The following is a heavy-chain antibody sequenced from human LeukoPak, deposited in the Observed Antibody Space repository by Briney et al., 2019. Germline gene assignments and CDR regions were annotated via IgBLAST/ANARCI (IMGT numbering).Heavy chain of an antibody. J-gene: IGHJ4*02. CDR2: ISDGGRPL. CDR1: GFIFSDYY. CDR3: AKYSGSYYYPPNWDS. Sequence: GGSLRLSCAASGFIFSDYYMSWIRQAPGKGLEWVSFISDGGRPLHYADSVKGRFTLSRDYPKNTLYLQMNSLRAEDTAVYFCAKYSGSYYYPPNWDSWGQGTLVTVSS. D-gene: IGHD1-26*01. V-gene: IGHV3-11*01.